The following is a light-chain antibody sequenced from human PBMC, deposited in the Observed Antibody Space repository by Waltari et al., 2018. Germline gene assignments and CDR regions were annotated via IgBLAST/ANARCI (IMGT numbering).Light chain of an antibody. CDR2: DAS. CDR1: QDISNY. Sequence: IKLTQSPSSLSASLGARLPITCQASQDISNYLNWYQQKPGKAPKLLIYDASNLETGVPSRFSGSGSGTDFTFTISSLQPEDIATYYCQQYDNLPYTFGQGTKLEIK. V-gene: IGKV1-33*01. J-gene: IGKJ2*01. CDR3: QQYDNLPYT.